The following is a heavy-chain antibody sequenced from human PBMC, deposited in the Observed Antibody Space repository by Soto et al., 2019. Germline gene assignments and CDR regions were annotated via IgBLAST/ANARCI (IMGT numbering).Heavy chain of an antibody. D-gene: IGHD3-22*01. Sequence: LSLTCAVYGGSFSGYYWSWIRQPPGKGLEWIGEINHSGSTNYNPSLKSRVTISVDTSKNQFSLKLSSVTAADTAVYYCARESGRGETNYYDSSGYLISPRSRYGMDVWGQGTTVTVSS. J-gene: IGHJ6*02. CDR2: INHSGST. CDR1: GGSFSGYY. V-gene: IGHV4-34*01. CDR3: ARESGRGETNYYDSSGYLISPRSRYGMDV.